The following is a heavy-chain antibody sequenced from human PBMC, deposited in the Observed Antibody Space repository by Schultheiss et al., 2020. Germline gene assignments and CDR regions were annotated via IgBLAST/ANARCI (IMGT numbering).Heavy chain of an antibody. CDR3: AKDSAQFYYDSSGYYYYYYGMDV. CDR1: GFTFGDYA. V-gene: IGHV3-49*03. Sequence: GESLKISCTASGFTFGDYAMSWFRQAPGKGLEWVGFIRSKAYGGTTEYAASVKGRFTISRDNAKNSLYLQMNSLRAEDTALYYCAKDSAQFYYDSSGYYYYYYGMDVWGQGTTVTVSS. D-gene: IGHD3-22*01. CDR2: IRSKAYGGTT. J-gene: IGHJ6*02.